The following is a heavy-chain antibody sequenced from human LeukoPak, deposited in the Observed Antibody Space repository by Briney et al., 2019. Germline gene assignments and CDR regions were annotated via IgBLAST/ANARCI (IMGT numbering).Heavy chain of an antibody. CDR2: IIPILGIA. Sequence: SVKVSCKASGGTFSSYAISWVRQAPGQGLEWMGRIIPILGIANYAQKFQGRVTITADKSASTAYMELSSLRSEDTAVYYCARVTYYYDSYGFGYWGQGTLVTVSS. D-gene: IGHD3-22*01. V-gene: IGHV1-69*04. CDR1: GGTFSSYA. CDR3: ARVTYYYDSYGFGY. J-gene: IGHJ4*02.